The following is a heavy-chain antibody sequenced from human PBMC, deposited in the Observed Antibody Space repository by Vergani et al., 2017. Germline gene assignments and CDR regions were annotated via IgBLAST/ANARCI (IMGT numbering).Heavy chain of an antibody. Sequence: EVQLVESGGGLVQPGGSLRLSCAASGFTFSSYEMNWVRQAPGKGLEWVSYISSSGSTIDYADSVKGRFTISRDNAKNSLYLQMNSLRAEDTAVYYCARERSEVVGATVYYYYYGMDVWGQGTTVTVSS. V-gene: IGHV3-48*03. CDR3: ARERSEVVGATVYYYYYGMDV. D-gene: IGHD1-26*01. CDR2: ISSSGSTI. CDR1: GFTFSSYE. J-gene: IGHJ6*02.